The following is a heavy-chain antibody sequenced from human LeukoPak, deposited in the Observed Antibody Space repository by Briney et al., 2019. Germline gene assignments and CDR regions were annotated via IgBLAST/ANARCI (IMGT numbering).Heavy chain of an antibody. J-gene: IGHJ4*02. Sequence: SETLSLTCTVSGASISGSGYYWGWIRQPPGKGLEWIGSIYSSGSTYYNASLQSRVTISIETSKNQISLRLNSVTAADTAVYYCATQILLCHYYWGQGTLVTVSS. V-gene: IGHV4-39*01. CDR3: ATQILLCHYY. CDR1: GASISGSGYY. CDR2: IYSSGST. D-gene: IGHD2/OR15-2a*01.